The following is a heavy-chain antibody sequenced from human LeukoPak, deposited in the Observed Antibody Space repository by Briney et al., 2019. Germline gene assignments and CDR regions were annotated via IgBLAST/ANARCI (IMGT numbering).Heavy chain of an antibody. Sequence: ASVKVSCKASGYTFTSYGISWVRQATGQGLEWMGWMNPNSGNTGYAQKFQGRVTMTRNTSISTAYMELSSLRSEDTAVYYCARGPAYDYVWGSYRYTPQPFDYWGQGTLVTVSS. CDR3: ARGPAYDYVWGSYRYTPQPFDY. V-gene: IGHV1-8*02. D-gene: IGHD3-16*02. J-gene: IGHJ4*02. CDR1: GYTFTSYG. CDR2: MNPNSGNT.